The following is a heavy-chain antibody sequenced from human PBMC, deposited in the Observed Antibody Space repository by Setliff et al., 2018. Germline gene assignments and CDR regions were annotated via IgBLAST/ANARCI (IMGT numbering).Heavy chain of an antibody. V-gene: IGHV1-18*01. J-gene: IGHJ4*02. Sequence: GASVKVSCKTSGYSFTVFGISWVRQAPGQGLEWMGWITNYNGKTDYAQKFQDRVILTTDTSTNTDYMELRNLRPDDKAIYYCATRTPVTFSGVVTTVWGQGSLVTVSS. CDR3: ATRTPVTFSGVVTTV. CDR1: GYSFTVFG. D-gene: IGHD3-3*01. CDR2: ITNYNGKT.